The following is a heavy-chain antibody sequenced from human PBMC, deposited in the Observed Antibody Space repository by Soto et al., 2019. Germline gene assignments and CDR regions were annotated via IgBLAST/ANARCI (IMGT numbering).Heavy chain of an antibody. D-gene: IGHD3-10*01. V-gene: IGHV1-3*01. CDR2: INAGNGNT. CDR1: GYTFTSYA. Sequence: ASVKVSCKASGYTFTSYAMHWVRQAPGQRLEWMGWINAGNGNTKYSQKFQGRVTITRDTSASTAYMELSSLRSEDTAVYYCARIITMVRGVIRPYDACDIWGQGTMVTVSS. J-gene: IGHJ3*02. CDR3: ARIITMVRGVIRPYDACDI.